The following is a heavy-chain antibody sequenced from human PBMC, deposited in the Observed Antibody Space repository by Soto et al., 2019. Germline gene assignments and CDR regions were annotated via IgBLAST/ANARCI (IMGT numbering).Heavy chain of an antibody. CDR1: GGSSSSSIYY. CDR3: TRQGFGEVHGLVDV. J-gene: IGHJ6*01. Sequence: SETLSLTCTVSGGSSSSSIYYWGWIRQPPGKGLEWIGSIYYSGSTYYNPSLKSRVTISVDTSKNQFSLKLSSVTAADAAVYYCTRQGFGEVHGLVDVWGQGNTVTCPQ. CDR2: IYYSGST. V-gene: IGHV4-39*01. D-gene: IGHD3-10*01.